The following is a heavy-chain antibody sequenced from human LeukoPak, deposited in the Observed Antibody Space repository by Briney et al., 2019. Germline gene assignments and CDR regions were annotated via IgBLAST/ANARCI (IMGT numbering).Heavy chain of an antibody. J-gene: IGHJ4*02. V-gene: IGHV4-59*01. CDR2: IYYSGST. CDR3: ARGFGYSYGRGYDY. D-gene: IGHD5-18*01. Sequence: PSEPLSLTCTVSNGSITNYYWSWIRQPPGKGLEWIGYIYYSGSTNYNPSLKSRVTISVGTSKNQFSLRLTSVSAADTAVYYCARGFGYSYGRGYDYWGQGTLVTVSS. CDR1: NGSITNYY.